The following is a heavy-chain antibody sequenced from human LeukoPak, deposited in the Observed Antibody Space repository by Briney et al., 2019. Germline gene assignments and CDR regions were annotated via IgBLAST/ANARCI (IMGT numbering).Heavy chain of an antibody. CDR1: GYTFTGCY. CDR2: ISPNSGGT. CDR3: ARGGGIAARPVDY. V-gene: IGHV1-2*06. D-gene: IGHD6-6*01. J-gene: IGHJ4*02. Sequence: ASVKVSCKASGYTFTGCYMHWVRQAPGQGLEWMGRISPNSGGTNYAQKFQGRVTMTRDTSISTAYMELSRLRSDDTAVYYCARGGGIAARPVDYWGQGTLVTVFS.